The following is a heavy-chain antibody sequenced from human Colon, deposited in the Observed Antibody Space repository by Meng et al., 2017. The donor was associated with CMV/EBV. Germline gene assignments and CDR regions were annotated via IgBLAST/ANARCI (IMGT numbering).Heavy chain of an antibody. CDR3: ARVRKGMVGQTTFDY. CDR2: IRNKVNSYTT. D-gene: IGHD1-26*01. CDR1: GFTFNNYW. Sequence: GGSLRLSCAASGFTFNNYWMHWVRLAPGKGLEWVGRIRNKVNSYTTLYAASVEGRFTVSRDDSKNSVFLQMNSLKTEDTAVYYCARVRKGMVGQTTFDYWGQGTLVTVSS. V-gene: IGHV3-72*01. J-gene: IGHJ4*02.